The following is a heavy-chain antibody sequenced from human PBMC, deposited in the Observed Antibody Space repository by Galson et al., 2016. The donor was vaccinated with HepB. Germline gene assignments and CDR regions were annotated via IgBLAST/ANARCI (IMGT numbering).Heavy chain of an antibody. CDR2: IIPIFGTA. CDR1: GGTFSSYA. D-gene: IGHD1-26*01. V-gene: IGHV1-69*13. CDR3: ARKGLMGGSFGY. Sequence: SVKVSCKASGGTFSSYAISWVRQAPGQGLEWMGGIIPIFGTANYAQKFQGRVTITADESTSTAYMELSSLRSEGTAVYYCARKGLMGGSFGYWGQGTLVTVSS. J-gene: IGHJ4*02.